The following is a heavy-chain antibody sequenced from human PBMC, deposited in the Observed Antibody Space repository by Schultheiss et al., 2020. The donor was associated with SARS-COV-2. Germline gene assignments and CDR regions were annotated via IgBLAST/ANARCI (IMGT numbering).Heavy chain of an antibody. Sequence: ASVKVSCKASGGTFSSYAISWVRQAPGQGLEWMGWMNPNSGNTGYAQKFQGRVTVTRDTSISTAYMELRSLRSDDTAVYYCARYTWNYPIGMDVWGQGTTVTVSS. V-gene: IGHV1-8*02. D-gene: IGHD1-7*01. CDR1: GGTFSSYA. J-gene: IGHJ6*02. CDR3: ARYTWNYPIGMDV. CDR2: MNPNSGNT.